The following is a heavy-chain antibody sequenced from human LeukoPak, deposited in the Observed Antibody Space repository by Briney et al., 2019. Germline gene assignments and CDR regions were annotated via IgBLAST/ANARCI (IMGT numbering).Heavy chain of an antibody. CDR1: GVSISRKY. V-gene: IGHV4-59*01. D-gene: IGHD3-10*01. Sequence: SETLSFNCTVSGVSISRKYWSWNRQPPGKGLEWIGYIYYSGNTNYNPSLNSRLTVSVDTSKNQFSLKLTSVTAADTAVYYCAREPEYGSGSSYFDDWGQGTLVTVSS. CDR3: AREPEYGSGSSYFDD. CDR2: IYYSGNT. J-gene: IGHJ4*02.